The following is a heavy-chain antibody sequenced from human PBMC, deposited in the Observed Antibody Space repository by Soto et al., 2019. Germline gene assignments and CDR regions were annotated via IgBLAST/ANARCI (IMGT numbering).Heavy chain of an antibody. CDR1: GFTFSSYA. J-gene: IGHJ3*02. V-gene: IGHV3-23*01. D-gene: IGHD3-10*01. CDR2: ISGSGGST. CDR3: AKDGSTPFRFDI. Sequence: GESRRLACAASGFTFSSYAVSWVRQAPGKGREWVSAISGSGGSTYYADSGKGPFTIARDNSTNTLYLQMNSLRAADMALYSCAKDGSTPFRFDIWGQGTMVTVSS.